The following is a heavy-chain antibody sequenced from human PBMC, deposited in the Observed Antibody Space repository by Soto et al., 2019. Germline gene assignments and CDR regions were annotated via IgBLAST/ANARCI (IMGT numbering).Heavy chain of an antibody. Sequence: EVQLMESGGGLVRPGGSLRLSCAASGFSVSGYSMNWVRQAPGKGLEWISYIRGSSGTTIYAASVRGRFTISRDNAKNSLYLQMNSLRDEDTAVYYCARCFRFWSGYYPYYYYYGMDVWGQGTTVTVSS. CDR3: ARCFRFWSGYYPYYYYYGMDV. V-gene: IGHV3-48*02. CDR1: GFSVSGYS. CDR2: IRGSSGTT. D-gene: IGHD3-3*01. J-gene: IGHJ6*02.